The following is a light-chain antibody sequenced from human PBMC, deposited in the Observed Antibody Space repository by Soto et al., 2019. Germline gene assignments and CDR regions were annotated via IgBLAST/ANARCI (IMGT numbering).Light chain of an antibody. J-gene: IGLJ2*01. CDR1: SSNIRSNT. Sequence: QSVLTQPPSASGTPGQRVTISCSGSSSNIRSNTVSWYQYVLGTAPKLLIYSNNQRPSGVPDRFSGSKSGTSASLAISGLQSEDEADYYCAAWDDSLNGHVAFGGGTKLTVL. V-gene: IGLV1-44*01. CDR3: AAWDDSLNGHVA. CDR2: SNN.